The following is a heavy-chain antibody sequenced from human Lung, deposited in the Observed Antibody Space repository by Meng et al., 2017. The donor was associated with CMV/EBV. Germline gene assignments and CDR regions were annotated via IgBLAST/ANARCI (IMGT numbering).Heavy chain of an antibody. CDR3: ARILVPADTYYYYGMDV. Sequence: LTXAASEFTFNNYAMHWVRQAPGKGLEWVAVISYDGSNKYYADSVKGRFTISRDNSKNTLSLQMNSLRAEDTAVYYCARILVPADTYYYYGMDVWGQGXTVTVSS. D-gene: IGHD2-2*01. J-gene: IGHJ6*02. CDR1: EFTFNNYA. V-gene: IGHV3-30-3*01. CDR2: ISYDGSNK.